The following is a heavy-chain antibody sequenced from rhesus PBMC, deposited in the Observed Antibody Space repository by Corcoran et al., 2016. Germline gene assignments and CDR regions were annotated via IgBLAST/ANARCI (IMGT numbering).Heavy chain of an antibody. CDR1: GYSIRSGYG. Sequence: QVQLQESGPGLVKPSETLSLTCAVSGYSIRSGYGWSWIRQPPGKGLEWIGYIGGRSGSTNYNTSRKSRVTISKDTSKNQFSRKLRSVTAADMAVYYCARAAVAVDYWGQGVLVTVSS. J-gene: IGHJ4*01. CDR3: ARAAVAVDY. CDR2: IGGRSGST. V-gene: IGHV4-127*01. D-gene: IGHD2-33*01.